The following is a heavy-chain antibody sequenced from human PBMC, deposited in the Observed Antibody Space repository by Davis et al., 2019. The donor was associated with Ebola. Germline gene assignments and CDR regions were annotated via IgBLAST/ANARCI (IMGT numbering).Heavy chain of an antibody. V-gene: IGHV4-59*01. J-gene: IGHJ5*02. CDR1: GGSISSYY. Sequence: GSLRLSCTVSGGSISSYYWSCIRQLPGKGLEWIGYIYYSGSTNYNPSLKSRVTISVDTSKNQFSLKLSSVTAADTAGDYCARGGQGVGAGRWLDPWGQGNLVIVSS. CDR2: IYYSGST. D-gene: IGHD1-26*01. CDR3: ARGGQGVGAGRWLDP.